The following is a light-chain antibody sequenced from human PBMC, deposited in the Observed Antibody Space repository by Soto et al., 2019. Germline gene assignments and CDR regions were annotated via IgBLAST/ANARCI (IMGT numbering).Light chain of an antibody. V-gene: IGLV2-14*01. Sequence: QSPLTQAAYVSGTRGQSITISCTGSNSDVGIYDFVSWYQHHPGRAPKLIVSEVSHRPSGVSNRFSGSKSGNTASLTISGLQSEDEADYYCISYTSDDVRYVFGTGTKVTVL. CDR3: ISYTSDDVRYV. CDR1: NSDVGIYDF. J-gene: IGLJ1*01. CDR2: EVS.